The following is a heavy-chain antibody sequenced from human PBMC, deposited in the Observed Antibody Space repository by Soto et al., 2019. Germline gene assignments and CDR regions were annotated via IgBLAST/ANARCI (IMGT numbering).Heavy chain of an antibody. CDR1: GFTFSSYS. V-gene: IGHV3-21*01. Sequence: GGSLRLSCAASGFTFSSYSMNWVRQAPGKGLEWVSSISSSSSYIYYADSVKGRFTISRDNAKNSLYLQMNSLRAEDTAVYYCAREEMYYYDSSGYYNWFDPWGQGTLVTVSS. CDR3: AREEMYYYDSSGYYNWFDP. D-gene: IGHD3-22*01. J-gene: IGHJ5*02. CDR2: ISSSSSYI.